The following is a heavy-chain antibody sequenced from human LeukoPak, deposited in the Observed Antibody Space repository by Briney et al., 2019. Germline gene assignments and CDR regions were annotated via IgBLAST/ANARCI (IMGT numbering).Heavy chain of an antibody. V-gene: IGHV3-21*01. D-gene: IGHD5-12*01. CDR2: ITSSSSYT. CDR3: ARAGSGYEDGFDY. J-gene: IGHJ4*02. Sequence: AGGSLRLSCAASGFTFSSYNMNWVRQAPGKGLEWVSSITSSSSYTYYADSVKGRFTISRDNAKNSLYLQMNSLRAEDTAVYYCARAGSGYEDGFDYWGQGTLVTVSS. CDR1: GFTFSSYN.